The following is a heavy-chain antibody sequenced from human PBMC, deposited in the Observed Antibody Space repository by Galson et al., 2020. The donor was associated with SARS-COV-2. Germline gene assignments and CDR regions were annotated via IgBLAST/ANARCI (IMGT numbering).Heavy chain of an antibody. CDR2: ISYDGSNK. CDR3: ARDGTYYDFWSGYKPHTYYYYYYYIDV. V-gene: IGHV3-30*01. D-gene: IGHD3-3*01. Sequence: GESLKISCAASGFTFSSYAMHWVRQAPGKGLEWVAVISYDGSNKYYADSVKGRFTISRDNSKNTLYLQMNSLRAEDTAVYYCARDGTYYDFWSGYKPHTYYYYYYYIDVWGKGTTVTVSS. J-gene: IGHJ6*03. CDR1: GFTFSSYA.